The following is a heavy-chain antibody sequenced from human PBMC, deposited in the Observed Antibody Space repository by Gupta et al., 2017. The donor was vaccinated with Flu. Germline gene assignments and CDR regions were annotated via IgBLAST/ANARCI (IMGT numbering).Heavy chain of an antibody. CDR2: IYYSGST. CDR1: GGSISSYY. CDR3: ARQITWDYGDPPPNWFDP. D-gene: IGHD4-17*01. J-gene: IGHJ5*02. V-gene: IGHV4-59*08. Sequence: VQLQESGPGLVKPSETLSLTCTAPGGSISSYYWTWIRQPPGKGLEWIGYIYYSGSTNNNPSLKSRVTISVDTSKNPFSLKLSYVTAEDTAVYYCARQITWDYGDPPPNWFDPWGQGTQVTVSS.